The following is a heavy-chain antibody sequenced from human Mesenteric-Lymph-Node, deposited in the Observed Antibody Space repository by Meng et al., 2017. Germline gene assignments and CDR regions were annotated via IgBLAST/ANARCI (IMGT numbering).Heavy chain of an antibody. D-gene: IGHD6-13*01. Sequence: DSAPAPVNSSQPPPLPSAFSGCSINSINWWTWVRQPPGKGLEWIGEIYHSGSTNYNPSLKSRVTISVDKSKNQFSLKLSSVTAADTAVYYCARVAAAGNEWFDPWGQGTLVTVSS. CDR2: IYHSGST. V-gene: IGHV4-4*02. J-gene: IGHJ5*02. CDR1: GCSINSINW. CDR3: ARVAAAGNEWFDP.